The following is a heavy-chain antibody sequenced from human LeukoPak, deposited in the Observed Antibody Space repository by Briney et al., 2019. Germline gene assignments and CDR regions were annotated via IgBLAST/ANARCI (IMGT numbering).Heavy chain of an antibody. J-gene: IGHJ4*02. CDR2: IKQDGSQK. CDR1: GFTFSSYW. D-gene: IGHD4-17*01. V-gene: IGHV3-7*01. Sequence: GGSLRLSCAASGFTFSSYWMSWVRQAPGKGLEWVANIKQDGSQKYYVGSVKGRFTISRDNARNSLYLQMNSLRVDDTVVYYCAREQYGDHFDNWGQGTLVTVSS. CDR3: AREQYGDHFDN.